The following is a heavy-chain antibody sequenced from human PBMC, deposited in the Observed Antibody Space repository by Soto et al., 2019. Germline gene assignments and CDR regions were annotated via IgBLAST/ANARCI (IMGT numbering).Heavy chain of an antibody. CDR3: ARGFRGVTEYYYYYYGMDV. CDR1: GGSFSGYY. Sequence: PSETLSLTCAVYGGSFSGYYWSWIRQPPGKGLEWIGEINHSGSTNYNPSLKSRVTISVDTSKNQFSLKLSSVTAADTAVYYCARGFRGVTEYYYYYYGMDVWGQGTTVTVS. J-gene: IGHJ6*02. D-gene: IGHD3-10*01. V-gene: IGHV4-34*01. CDR2: INHSGST.